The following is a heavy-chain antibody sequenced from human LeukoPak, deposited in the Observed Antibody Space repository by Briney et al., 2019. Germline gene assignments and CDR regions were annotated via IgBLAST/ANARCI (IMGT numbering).Heavy chain of an antibody. D-gene: IGHD2-2*01. Sequence: SETLSLTCTVSGGSISSYYWSWIRQPPGKGLEWIGYIYYSGSTNYNPSLKSRVTISVDTSKNQFSLKLSSVTAADTAVYYCARSTRDCSSTSCYPGRGYYYYYYMDVWGKGTTVTVSS. CDR2: IYYSGST. CDR1: GGSISSYY. V-gene: IGHV4-59*12. CDR3: ARSTRDCSSTSCYPGRGYYYYYYMDV. J-gene: IGHJ6*03.